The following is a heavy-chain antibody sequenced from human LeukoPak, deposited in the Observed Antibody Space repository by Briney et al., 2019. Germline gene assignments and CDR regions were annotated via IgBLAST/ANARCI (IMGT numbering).Heavy chain of an antibody. CDR1: GFTVSSNY. D-gene: IGHD4-23*01. Sequence: GGSLRLSCAASGFTVSSNYMIWVRQAPGKGLEWVSVIYSGGSTYYADSVKGRFTISRDNSKNTLYLQMNSLRAEDTAVYYCARVTQWGGGGLYMDVWGKGTTVTVSS. V-gene: IGHV3-53*05. J-gene: IGHJ6*03. CDR3: ARVTQWGGGGLYMDV. CDR2: IYSGGST.